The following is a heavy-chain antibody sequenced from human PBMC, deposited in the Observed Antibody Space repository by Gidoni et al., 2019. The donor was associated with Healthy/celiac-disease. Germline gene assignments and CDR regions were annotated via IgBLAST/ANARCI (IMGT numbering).Heavy chain of an antibody. CDR2: TYYRSKWYN. D-gene: IGHD2-15*01. J-gene: IGHJ5*02. V-gene: IGHV6-1*01. CDR1: GDSFSINSAA. Sequence: QVQLQQSGPGLVKPSQTLSLTCAISGDSFSINSAAWNWIRQSQSRGLECLGSTYYRSKWYNVYAVSVKSRITIYPDTSKNQFSLQLNSVTPEDTAVYYCAREGYCSGGSCSSSEENWFDPWGQGTLVTVSS. CDR3: AREGYCSGGSCSSSEENWFDP.